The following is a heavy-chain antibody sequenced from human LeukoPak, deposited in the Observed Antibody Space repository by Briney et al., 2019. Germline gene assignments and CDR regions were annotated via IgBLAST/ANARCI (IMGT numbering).Heavy chain of an antibody. CDR3: ARHPITDKTPEFDY. CDR2: MNPNSGNT. J-gene: IGHJ4*02. D-gene: IGHD1-20*01. V-gene: IGHV1-18*01. Sequence: ASVKVSCKASGYTFTSYDINWARQATGQGLEWMGWMNPNSGNTNYAQKLQGRVTMTTDTSTSTAYMELRSLRSDDTAVYYCARHPITDKTPEFDYWGQGTLVTVSS. CDR1: GYTFTSYD.